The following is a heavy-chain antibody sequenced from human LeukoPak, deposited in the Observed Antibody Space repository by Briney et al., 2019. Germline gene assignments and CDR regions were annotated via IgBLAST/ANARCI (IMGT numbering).Heavy chain of an antibody. D-gene: IGHD2-15*01. Sequence: GGSLRLSCAASGFTFSSYAMSWVRQAPGKGLEWVSALSGDGNHAFYIDSVKGRFTISRDNSKNTLYLQMNSLRAEDTAVYYCAKAPRVAADFDYWGQGTLVTVSS. V-gene: IGHV3-23*01. CDR1: GFTFSSYA. CDR2: LSGDGNHA. J-gene: IGHJ4*02. CDR3: AKAPRVAADFDY.